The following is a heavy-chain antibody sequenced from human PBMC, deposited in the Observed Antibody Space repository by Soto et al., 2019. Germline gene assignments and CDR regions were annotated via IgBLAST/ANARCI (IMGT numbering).Heavy chain of an antibody. CDR3: TIGYFESSSWYNFDY. J-gene: IGHJ4*02. CDR1: GCSFTGHY. CDR2: INPNSGVT. Sequence: AAVKVSYKASGCSFTGHYMLWVRQPPVKGLEWMGWINPNSGVTNYAQKFQGSVTITRNTSISSAYMVLSRLRSDDTAEYYWTIGYFESSSWYNFDYWGQGTLVTVSS. D-gene: IGHD6-13*01. V-gene: IGHV1-2*02.